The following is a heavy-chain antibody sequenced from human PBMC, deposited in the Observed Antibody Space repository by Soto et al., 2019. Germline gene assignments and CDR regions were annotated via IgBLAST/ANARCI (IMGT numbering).Heavy chain of an antibody. V-gene: IGHV1-18*01. CDR3: ARDGTGYSSGWTGYYYYGMDV. CDR2: ISAYNGNT. D-gene: IGHD6-19*01. Sequence: ASVKVSCTASGYTFTIYGISWVRQAPGQGLEWMGWISAYNGNTNYAQKLQGRVTMTTDTSTSTAYMELRSLRSDDTAVYYCARDGTGYSSGWTGYYYYGMDVWGQGTTVTVSS. J-gene: IGHJ6*02. CDR1: GYTFTIYG.